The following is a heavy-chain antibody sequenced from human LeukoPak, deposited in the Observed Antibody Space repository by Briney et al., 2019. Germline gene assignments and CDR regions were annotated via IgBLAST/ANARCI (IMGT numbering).Heavy chain of an antibody. V-gene: IGHV3-30-3*01. J-gene: IGHJ4*02. Sequence: GGSLRLSCADSGFTFSSYAMHWVRQAPGKGLEWVAVISYDGSNKYYADSVKGRFTISRDNSKNTLYLQMNSLRAEDTAVYYCARDSGDGYNWPGHFDYWGQGTLVTVSS. D-gene: IGHD5-24*01. CDR1: GFTFSSYA. CDR3: ARDSGDGYNWPGHFDY. CDR2: ISYDGSNK.